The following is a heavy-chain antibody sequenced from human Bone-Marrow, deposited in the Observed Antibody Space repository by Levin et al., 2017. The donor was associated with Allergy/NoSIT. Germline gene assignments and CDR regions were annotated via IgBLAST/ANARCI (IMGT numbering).Heavy chain of an antibody. D-gene: IGHD5-12*01. CDR2: IIPIFGTA. CDR1: GGTFSSYA. V-gene: IGHV1-69*01. J-gene: IGHJ3*02. CDR3: ARSNFGTIVATTGSFDI. Sequence: KPGGSLRLSCKASGGTFSSYAISWVRQAPGQGLEWMGGIIPIFGTANYAQKFQGRVTITADESTSTAYMELSSLRSEDTAVYYCARSNFGTIVATTGSFDIWGQGTMVTVSS.